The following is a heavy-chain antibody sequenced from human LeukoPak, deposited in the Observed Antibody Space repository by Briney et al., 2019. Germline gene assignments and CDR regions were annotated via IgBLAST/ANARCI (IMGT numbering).Heavy chain of an antibody. CDR2: INHSGST. CDR1: GGSFSGYY. V-gene: IGHV4-34*01. D-gene: IGHD6-19*01. J-gene: IGHJ4*02. CDR3: ARGRYSSGWPPRITTSRDPSGTNYFDY. Sequence: SEALSLTCAVYGGSFSGYYWSWIRQPPGKGLEWIGEINHSGSTNYNPSLKSRVTISVDTSKNQFSLKLSSVTAADTAVYYCARGRYSSGWPPRITTSRDPSGTNYFDYWGQGTLVTVSS.